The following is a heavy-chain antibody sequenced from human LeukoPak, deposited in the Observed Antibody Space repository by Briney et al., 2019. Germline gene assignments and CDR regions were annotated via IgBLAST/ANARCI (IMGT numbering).Heavy chain of an antibody. J-gene: IGHJ4*02. CDR1: GFSLSGYG. CDR3: ARVRAAHYYDY. CDR2: ISYDGSKK. V-gene: IGHV3-30-3*01. Sequence: PGRSLRLSCAASGFSLSGYGMHWVRQAPGKGLEWVAVISYDGSKKYYAGSVKGRFTISRDNPKNTQYLEMNSLKAEDTAVHYCARVRAAHYYDYWGQGTLVTVSS. D-gene: IGHD6-6*01.